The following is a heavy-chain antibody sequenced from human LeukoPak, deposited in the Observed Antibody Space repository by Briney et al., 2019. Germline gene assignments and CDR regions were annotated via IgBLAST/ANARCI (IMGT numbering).Heavy chain of an antibody. CDR2: ISGSGGST. CDR1: GFTFSSYA. J-gene: IGHJ6*03. V-gene: IGHV3-23*01. CDR3: ASLPGAPVYYYYYMDV. D-gene: IGHD3-10*01. Sequence: GGSLRLSCAASGFTFSSYAMSWVRQAPGKGLEWVSAISGSGGSTYYADSEKGRFTISRDNSKNSLYLQMNSLRAEDTAVYYCASLPGAPVYYYYYMDVWGKGTTVTVSS.